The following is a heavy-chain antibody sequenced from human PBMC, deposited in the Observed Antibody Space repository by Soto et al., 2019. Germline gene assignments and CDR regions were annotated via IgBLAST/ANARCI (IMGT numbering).Heavy chain of an antibody. Sequence: ASVKASCQGSGSAFSSCSIRCEQKTNGKELEWMGRIIPIIGTANYAHKYQGRITIPADASTTTAHMTISSLRSYDTAVDYFARASGGLPRDFDYWCLGTLVTVSS. CDR3: ARASGGLPRDFDY. CDR1: GSAFSSCS. J-gene: IGHJ4*02. CDR2: IIPIIGTA. D-gene: IGHD5-18*01. V-gene: IGHV1-69*13.